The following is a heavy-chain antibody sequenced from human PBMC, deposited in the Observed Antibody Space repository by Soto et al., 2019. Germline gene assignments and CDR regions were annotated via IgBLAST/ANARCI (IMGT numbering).Heavy chain of an antibody. CDR2: ITSDGRRT. CDR3: VRDDFGLGIDY. CDR1: GFTFSSYW. Sequence: VQLVESGGGVLQPGGSLRLSCAASGFTFSSYWMHWVRQVPGKGLMWVSHITSDGRRTTYADSVTGRITISRDNAKNALYLQMNSLRAEDTAVCYCVRDDFGLGIDYWGLGTLVTVSS. J-gene: IGHJ4*02. V-gene: IGHV3-74*01. D-gene: IGHD1-26*01.